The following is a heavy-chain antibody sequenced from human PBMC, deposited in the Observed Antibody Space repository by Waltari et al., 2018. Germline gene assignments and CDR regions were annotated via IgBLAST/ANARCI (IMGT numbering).Heavy chain of an antibody. CDR3: ARGARVPEPEPCNWFDP. D-gene: IGHD1-26*01. J-gene: IGHJ5*02. CDR1: GGSISSHY. CDR2: IYYSGST. V-gene: IGHV4-59*11. Sequence: QVQLQESGPGLVKPSETLSLTCTVSGGSISSHYWSWIRQPPGKGLEWIGYIYYSGSTNYNPSLKSRVTISVDTSKNQFSLKLSSVTAADTAVYYCARGARVPEPEPCNWFDPWGQGTLVTVSS.